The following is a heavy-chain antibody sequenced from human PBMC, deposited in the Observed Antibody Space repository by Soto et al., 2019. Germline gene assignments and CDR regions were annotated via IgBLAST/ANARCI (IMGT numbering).Heavy chain of an antibody. Sequence: GASVKVSWEACGYSFTSYARHWVRQAPGQRLEWMGWINAGNGNTKYSQKFQGRVTITRDTSASTAYMELSSLRSEDTAVYYCANALGLYYFDYWGQGTLVTVSS. CDR1: GYSFTSYA. V-gene: IGHV1-3*01. CDR2: INAGNGNT. J-gene: IGHJ4*02. CDR3: ANALGLYYFDY. D-gene: IGHD3-16*01.